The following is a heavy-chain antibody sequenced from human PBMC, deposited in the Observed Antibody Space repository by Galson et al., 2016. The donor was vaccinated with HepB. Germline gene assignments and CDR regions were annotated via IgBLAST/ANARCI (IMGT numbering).Heavy chain of an antibody. CDR1: GASLTYYY. J-gene: IGHJ4*02. D-gene: IGHD6-13*01. CDR3: ARAPTSRTPLAF. V-gene: IGHV4-59*01. Sequence: SETLSLTCTVSGASLTYYYWNWIRQVPGKGLEWIGYVYYTGDTNYHPSLKSRVTMSVDTSKNQFSLNLKSVTAADTAVYFCARAPTSRTPLAFWGQGSLVTVSS. CDR2: VYYTGDT.